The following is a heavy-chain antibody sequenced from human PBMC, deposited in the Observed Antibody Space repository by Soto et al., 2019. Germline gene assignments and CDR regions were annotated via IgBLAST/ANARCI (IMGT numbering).Heavy chain of an antibody. J-gene: IGHJ4*02. CDR3: ARPKYGETYFDS. Sequence: QVQMVQSGAEVKRPGASVKVSCKASGYTFTDHYIHWLRQAPGQSLEWMGWINPYSGGTHFARKFQDRVTMARDTSVSTAYMELSSLKSDDPAVYYCARPKYGETYFDSWGQGTVVTVSS. CDR2: INPYSGGT. V-gene: IGHV1-2*02. D-gene: IGHD2-21*01. CDR1: GYTFTDHY.